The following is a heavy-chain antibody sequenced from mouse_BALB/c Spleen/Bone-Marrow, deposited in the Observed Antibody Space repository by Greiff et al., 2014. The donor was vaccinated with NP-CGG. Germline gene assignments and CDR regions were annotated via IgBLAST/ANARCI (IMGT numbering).Heavy chain of an antibody. D-gene: IGHD2-2*01. V-gene: IGHV14-3*02. J-gene: IGHJ4*01. Sequence: VQLQQSGAELVKPGASVKLSCTASGFNIKDTYKHWVKQRPERGLEWIGRIDPANGNTKYDPKFQGKATITADTSSNTAYLQLSSLTSEDTAVYYCAGGWLPSYAMDYWGQGTSVTVSS. CDR1: GFNIKDTY. CDR2: IDPANGNT. CDR3: AGGWLPSYAMDY.